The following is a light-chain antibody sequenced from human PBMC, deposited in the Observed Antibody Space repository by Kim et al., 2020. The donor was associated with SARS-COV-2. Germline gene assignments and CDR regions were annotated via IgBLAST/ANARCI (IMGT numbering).Light chain of an antibody. CDR1: SSDVGSYNL. Sequence: QSALTQPASVSGSPGQSITISCTGTSSDVGSYNLVSWYQQHPGKAPKLMIYEVSKRPSGVSNRFSDSKSGNTASLTISGLQAEDEADYYCCSYAGSSTWVFGVGTKLTVL. V-gene: IGLV2-23*02. J-gene: IGLJ3*02. CDR3: CSYAGSSTWV. CDR2: EVS.